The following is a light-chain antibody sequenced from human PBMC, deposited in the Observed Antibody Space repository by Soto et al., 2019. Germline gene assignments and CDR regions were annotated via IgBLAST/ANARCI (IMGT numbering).Light chain of an antibody. Sequence: QSVLTQPPSVSGAPGQRVTMSCTGSSSNIGAGYHVHWYQQLPGTAPKLLIYTNRYRPSGVPDRFSGSRSGTSASLAITGLQAEDAADYYCQSYDSSLGYVFGTGTKVTVL. CDR1: SSNIGAGYH. J-gene: IGLJ1*01. CDR3: QSYDSSLGYV. CDR2: TNR. V-gene: IGLV1-40*01.